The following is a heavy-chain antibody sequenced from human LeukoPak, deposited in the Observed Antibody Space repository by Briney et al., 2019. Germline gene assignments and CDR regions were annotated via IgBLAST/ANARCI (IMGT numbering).Heavy chain of an antibody. D-gene: IGHD2-21*02. CDR1: GGFISGYY. V-gene: IGHV4-59*08. CDR2: IYYSGST. J-gene: IGHJ5*02. Sequence: SETLSLTCTVSGGFISGYYWSWIRQPPGKGLEWIGCIYYSGSTNYNPSLKSRVTISVDTSKNQFSLKLSSVTAADTAVYYCARHPSTYCGGDCYSFWFDPWGQGTLVTVSS. CDR3: ARHPSTYCGGDCYSFWFDP.